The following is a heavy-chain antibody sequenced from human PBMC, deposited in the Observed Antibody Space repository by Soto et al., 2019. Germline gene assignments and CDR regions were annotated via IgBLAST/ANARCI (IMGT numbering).Heavy chain of an antibody. CDR3: ARSKGYGSGSYDLLPGYYGMDV. CDR2: IGTAGDT. V-gene: IGHV3-13*01. Sequence: PGGSLRLSCAASGFTFSSYDMHWVRQATGKGLEWVSAIGTAGDTYYPGSVKGRFTISRENAKNSLYLQMNSLRAEDTAVYYCARSKGYGSGSYDLLPGYYGMDVWGQGTTVTVSS. CDR1: GFTFSSYD. J-gene: IGHJ6*02. D-gene: IGHD3-10*01.